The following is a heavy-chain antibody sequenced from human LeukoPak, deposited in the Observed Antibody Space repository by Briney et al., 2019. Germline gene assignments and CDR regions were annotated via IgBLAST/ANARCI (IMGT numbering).Heavy chain of an antibody. CDR2: IYYSGST. CDR3: ARDSAGYSYGYYYYYGMDV. J-gene: IGHJ6*02. D-gene: IGHD5-18*01. Sequence: SETLSLTCTVSGGSISSYYWSWIRQPPGKGLEWIGYIYYSGSTNYNPSLKSRVTISVDTSKNQFSLKLSSVTAADTAVYYCARDSAGYSYGYYYYYGMDVWGQGTLVTVSS. CDR1: GGSISSYY. V-gene: IGHV4-59*12.